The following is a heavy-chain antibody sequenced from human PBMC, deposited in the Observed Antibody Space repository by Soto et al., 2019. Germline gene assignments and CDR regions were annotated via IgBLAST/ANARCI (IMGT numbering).Heavy chain of an antibody. V-gene: IGHV4-59*08. D-gene: IGHD6-13*01. CDR2: IYYSGST. J-gene: IGHJ5*02. Sequence: TSQTLCLSKTVAGGSIINLDCRWISQPPGKGLEWIGYIYYSGSTNYNPSLKSRVTISVDTSKNQFSLKLSSVTAADTAVYYCARHLREQQLPTPWGQGTLVTVSS. CDR3: ARHLREQQLPTP. CDR1: GGSIINLD.